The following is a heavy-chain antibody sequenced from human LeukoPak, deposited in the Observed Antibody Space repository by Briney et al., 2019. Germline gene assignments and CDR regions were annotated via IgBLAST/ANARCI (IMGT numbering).Heavy chain of an antibody. V-gene: IGHV3-30-3*01. D-gene: IGHD3-9*01. CDR3: ARGQGILTGTDY. CDR1: GFTFSSYA. Sequence: SGGSLRPSCAASGFTFSSYAMHWVRQAPGKGLEWVAVISYDGSNKYYADSVKGRFTISRDNSKNTLYLQMNSLRAEDTAVYYCARGQGILTGTDYWGQGTLVTVSS. CDR2: ISYDGSNK. J-gene: IGHJ4*02.